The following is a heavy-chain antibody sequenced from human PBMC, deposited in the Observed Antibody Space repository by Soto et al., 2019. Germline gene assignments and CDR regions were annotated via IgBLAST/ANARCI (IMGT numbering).Heavy chain of an antibody. Sequence: RLSCAASGFTFSSYGMHWVRQAPGKGLEWVAVIWYDGSNKYHADSVKGRFTISRDNSKNTLYLQMNSLRAEDTAVYYCAREYYDFWSGYYYWFDPWGQGTLVTVSS. CDR2: IWYDGSNK. CDR1: GFTFSSYG. D-gene: IGHD3-3*01. J-gene: IGHJ5*02. CDR3: AREYYDFWSGYYYWFDP. V-gene: IGHV3-33*01.